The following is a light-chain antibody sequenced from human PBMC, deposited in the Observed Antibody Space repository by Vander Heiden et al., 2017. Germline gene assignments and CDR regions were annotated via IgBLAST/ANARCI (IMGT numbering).Light chain of an antibody. Sequence: SYELTQSHSVSVSPGQTTTITCPGDKLGDKYVSWYQKKPGQSPVLLIYQDKNRPTAIPELFSASNSGNTATLTISGAQAIDEADYYCLTWDTSTAVFGGGTKLTVL. CDR1: KLGDKY. J-gene: IGLJ2*01. CDR2: QDK. CDR3: LTWDTSTAV. V-gene: IGLV3-1*01.